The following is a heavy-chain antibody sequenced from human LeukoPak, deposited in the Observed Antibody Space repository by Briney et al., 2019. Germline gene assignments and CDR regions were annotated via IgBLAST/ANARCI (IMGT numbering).Heavy chain of an antibody. CDR2: IWYDGSNK. J-gene: IGHJ5*02. Sequence: GGSLRLSCAASGFTFSIYGMHWVRQAPGKGLGWVAFIWYDGSNKYHADSVKGRFTISRDKSKNTLYLQMNSLRAEDTAVYYCARDSKRWFVQENWFDPWGQGTLVTVSS. CDR1: GFTFSIYG. CDR3: ARDSKRWFVQENWFDP. D-gene: IGHD3-10*01. V-gene: IGHV3-33*01.